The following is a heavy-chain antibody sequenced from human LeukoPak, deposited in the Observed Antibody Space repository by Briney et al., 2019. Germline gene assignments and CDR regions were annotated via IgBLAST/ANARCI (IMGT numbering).Heavy chain of an antibody. D-gene: IGHD5-18*01. J-gene: IGHJ5*02. Sequence: SETLSLTCAVYGGSFGGYYWSWIRQPPGTGLEWIGEINHSGSTNYNPSLKSRVTISVDTSKNQFSLKLSSVTAADTAVYYCVGGVRVDTAAYNWFDPWGQGTLVTVSS. CDR1: GGSFGGYY. V-gene: IGHV4-34*01. CDR2: INHSGST. CDR3: VGGVRVDTAAYNWFDP.